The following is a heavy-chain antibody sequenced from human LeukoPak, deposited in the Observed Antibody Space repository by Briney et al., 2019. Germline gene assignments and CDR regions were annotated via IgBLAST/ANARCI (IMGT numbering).Heavy chain of an antibody. Sequence: PGGSLRLSCAASGFTFSSYAMHWVRQAPGKGLEWVAVISYDGSNRYYADSVKGRFTISRDNSKNTLYLQMNSLRAEDTAVYYCARDRYSGYDLGAFDIWGQGTMVTVSS. J-gene: IGHJ3*02. D-gene: IGHD5-12*01. CDR2: ISYDGSNR. CDR3: ARDRYSGYDLGAFDI. V-gene: IGHV3-30-3*01. CDR1: GFTFSSYA.